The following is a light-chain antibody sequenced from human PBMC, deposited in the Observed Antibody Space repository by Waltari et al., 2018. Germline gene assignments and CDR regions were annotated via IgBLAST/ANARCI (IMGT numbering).Light chain of an antibody. Sequence: QSALTQPASMSGSPGQSITISFTGTSSAVDGFNFVSWYHKYPGTAPKLIIYDVANRPSGVSHRFSGSRSGNTASLTISGLQAEDEADYYCSSYTSVNTRFGGGTKLTVL. CDR2: DVA. CDR3: SSYTSVNTR. V-gene: IGLV2-14*03. CDR1: SSAVDGFNF. J-gene: IGLJ2*01.